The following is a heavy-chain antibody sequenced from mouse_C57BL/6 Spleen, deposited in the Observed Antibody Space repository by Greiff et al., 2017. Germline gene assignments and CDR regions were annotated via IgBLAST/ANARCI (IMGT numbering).Heavy chain of an antibody. CDR2: IDPEDGET. Sequence: EVMLVESGAELVKPGASVKLSCTASGFNIKDYYMHWVKQRTEQGLEWIGRIDPEDGETKYDPKFQGKATITADTSSNTAYLQLSSLTTEDTAVYYCASSRGYAMDYWGQGTSVTVSS. V-gene: IGHV14-2*01. J-gene: IGHJ4*01. CDR3: ASSRGYAMDY. CDR1: GFNIKDYY.